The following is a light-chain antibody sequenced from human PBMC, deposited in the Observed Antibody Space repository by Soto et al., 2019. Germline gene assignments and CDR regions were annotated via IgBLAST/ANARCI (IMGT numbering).Light chain of an antibody. Sequence: QSALTQPASVSGSVGQSITISCTGTSSDVGGYDFVSWYQHHPGKAPKLIIYEGRTRPSGVSDRFSGSKSGNTASLTISGLRAEDEADYYCSSYTSDWGVFGTGTKLTVL. CDR3: SSYTSDWGV. V-gene: IGLV2-14*01. CDR2: EGR. J-gene: IGLJ1*01. CDR1: SSDVGGYDF.